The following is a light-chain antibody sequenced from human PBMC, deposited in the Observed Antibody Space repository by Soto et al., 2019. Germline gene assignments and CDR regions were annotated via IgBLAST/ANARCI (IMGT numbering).Light chain of an antibody. V-gene: IGKV1-5*03. Sequence: DIQMTQSPSTLSASVGDRVTITCRASQSVSRWLAWYQQKPGKAPKLLIYKASTLESGVPSRFSGSGSGTEFPLAISSLPPDDSATYYCQQYNYNWTFGQGTKVEIK. J-gene: IGKJ1*01. CDR1: QSVSRW. CDR3: QQYNYNWT. CDR2: KAS.